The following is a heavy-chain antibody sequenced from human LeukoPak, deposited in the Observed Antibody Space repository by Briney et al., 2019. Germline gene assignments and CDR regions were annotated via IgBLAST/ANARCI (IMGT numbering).Heavy chain of an antibody. D-gene: IGHD2-21*01. CDR3: ARDRAKPIS. CDR2: IKEDGSER. Sequence: PGGSLRLSCEGSAFIFSGHWMNWVRQTPGKGLEWVASIKEDGSERQYVDSVKGRFTISRDNAKNSLYLQMNSLRAEDTAVYYCARDRAKPISWGQGTLVTVSS. J-gene: IGHJ5*02. CDR1: AFIFSGHW. V-gene: IGHV3-7*03.